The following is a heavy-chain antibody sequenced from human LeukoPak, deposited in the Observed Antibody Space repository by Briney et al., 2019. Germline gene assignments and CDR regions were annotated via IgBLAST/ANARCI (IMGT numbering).Heavy chain of an antibody. D-gene: IGHD3-22*01. CDR3: ARDGGYDSSGYYYSSSFDY. CDR2: IYTSGST. Sequence: SETLSLTCTVSGGSISSYYWSWIRQPAGKGLEWIGRIYTSGSTNYNPSLKSRVTMSVDTSKNQFSLKLSSVTAADTAVYYCARDGGYDSSGYYYSSSFDYWGQGTLVTVSS. J-gene: IGHJ4*02. V-gene: IGHV4-4*07. CDR1: GGSISSYY.